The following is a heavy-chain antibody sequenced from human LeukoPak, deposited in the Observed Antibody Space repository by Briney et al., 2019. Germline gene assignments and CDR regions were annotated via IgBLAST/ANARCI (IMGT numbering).Heavy chain of an antibody. D-gene: IGHD4-17*01. V-gene: IGHV1-24*01. CDR1: GYTLTELS. CDR2: FDPEDGET. CDR3: AREVTVTTFRSGSNWFDP. Sequence: ASVKVSCKVSGYTLTELSMHWVRQAPGKGLEWMGGFDPEDGETIYAQKFQGRVTMTEDTSTDTAYMELSSLRSEDTAVYYCAREVTVTTFRSGSNWFDPWGQGTLVTVSS. J-gene: IGHJ5*02.